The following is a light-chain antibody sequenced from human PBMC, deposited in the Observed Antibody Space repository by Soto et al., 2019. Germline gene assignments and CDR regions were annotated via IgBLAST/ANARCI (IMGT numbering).Light chain of an antibody. CDR3: QQYGGSPL. J-gene: IGKJ1*01. Sequence: EIVLTQSPGTLSLSPGERATLSCRASQGISSNNLAWYQQKTDQAPRLLIYGASSRATGIPDRFSGSGSGADFTLTISRLEPEASAVYYWQQYGGSPLFGQGTKVEIK. CDR1: QGISSNN. V-gene: IGKV3-20*01. CDR2: GAS.